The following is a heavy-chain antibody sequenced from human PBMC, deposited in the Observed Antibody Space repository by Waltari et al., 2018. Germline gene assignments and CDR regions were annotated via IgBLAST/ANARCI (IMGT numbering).Heavy chain of an antibody. J-gene: IGHJ4*02. Sequence: VQLQASGPGLVTPSETLSITCTVSGGSISSYYWSWIRQPPGKGLEWIRDIYYRVSTKSRPVLTGRDIRTVEPSKYQFCLELSSVIAAETDVYYWARSAFDCWSVLQDDWGQGTLFAVAS. V-gene: IGHV4-59*01. D-gene: IGHD3-3*01. CDR2: IYYRVST. CDR1: GGSISSYY. CDR3: ARSAFDCWSVLQDD.